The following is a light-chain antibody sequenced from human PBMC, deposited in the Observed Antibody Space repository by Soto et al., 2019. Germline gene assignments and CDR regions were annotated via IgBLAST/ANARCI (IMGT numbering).Light chain of an antibody. J-gene: IGLJ2*01. V-gene: IGLV2-23*01. Sequence: QSVLTQPASVSGSPGQSITISCTGTSRDVGSYNLVTCFQQHPGKAPKLMIYEGSKRPSGVSNRFSGSKSGNTASLTISGLQAEDEADYYCCSYAVTNILVVGGGTKLTVL. CDR2: EGS. CDR3: CSYAVTNILV. CDR1: SRDVGSYNL.